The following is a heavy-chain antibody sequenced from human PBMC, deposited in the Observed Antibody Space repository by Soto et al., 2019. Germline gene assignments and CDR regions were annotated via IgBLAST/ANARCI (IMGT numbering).Heavy chain of an antibody. Sequence: PGESLKISCNGSGYIFTSYWIGWVRQMPGKGLEWMGIIYPGDSDTRYSPSFQGQVTISADKSISTAYLQWSSLKASDTAMYYCARAPLYYDILTGYCYFDYWGQGTLVTVSS. CDR1: GYIFTSYW. J-gene: IGHJ4*02. CDR2: IYPGDSDT. V-gene: IGHV5-51*01. D-gene: IGHD3-9*01. CDR3: ARAPLYYDILTGYCYFDY.